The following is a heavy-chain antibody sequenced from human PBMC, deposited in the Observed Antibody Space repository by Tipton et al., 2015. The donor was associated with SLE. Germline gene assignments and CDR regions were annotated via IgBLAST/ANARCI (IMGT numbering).Heavy chain of an antibody. D-gene: IGHD3-22*01. CDR1: GGSIDYHY. CDR3: ARHWVYYYDSGGYPEY. CDR2: IHYSGKT. Sequence: TLSLTCTVSGGSIDYHYWSWIRQTPGKGLEYIGFIHYSGKTDSHPSLKSRVTMSVDTSKNQFSLRLSSVTTADTAVYYCARHWVYYYDSGGYPEYWGQGTLVTVSS. J-gene: IGHJ4*02. V-gene: IGHV4-59*11.